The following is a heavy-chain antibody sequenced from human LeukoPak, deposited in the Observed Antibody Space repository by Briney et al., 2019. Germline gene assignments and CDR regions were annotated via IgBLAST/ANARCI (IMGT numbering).Heavy chain of an antibody. CDR1: GFTFNKFW. D-gene: IGHD4-17*01. J-gene: IGHJ6*03. CDR2: INSDGSST. CDR3: ARGWFSDYVNYYYYIDV. V-gene: IGHV3-74*01. Sequence: GGCLRLSCAASGFTFNKFWMHWVRQAPGKGLVWVSRINSDGSSTRYADSVKGRFTISRDNARNTLYLQMDRLRAEDTAVYYCARGWFSDYVNYYYYIDVWGKGTTVTVSS.